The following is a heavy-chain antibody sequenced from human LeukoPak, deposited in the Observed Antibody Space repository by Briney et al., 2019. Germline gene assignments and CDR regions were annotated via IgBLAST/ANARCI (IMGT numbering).Heavy chain of an antibody. D-gene: IGHD3-16*01. CDR2: ISGSGGST. Sequence: GGSLRLSCAASGFTFSSYAMSWVRQAPGKGLEWVSAISGSGGSTYYADSVKGRFTISRDNSKNTLYLQMNSLRAEDTAVYYCAKDRELATYYDYVFDYWGQGTLVTVSS. V-gene: IGHV3-23*01. CDR3: AKDRELATYYDYVFDY. CDR1: GFTFSSYA. J-gene: IGHJ4*02.